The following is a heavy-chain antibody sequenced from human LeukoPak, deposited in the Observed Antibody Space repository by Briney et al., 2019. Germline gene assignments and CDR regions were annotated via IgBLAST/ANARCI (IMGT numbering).Heavy chain of an antibody. Sequence: KTSETLSLTCTVSGGSISSSSYYWSWIRQPPGKGLEWIGYIYYSGSTNYNPSLKSRVTISVDTSKNQFSLKLSSVTAADTAVYYCARVDTAGTRFDYWGQGTLVTVSS. CDR1: GGSISSSSYY. V-gene: IGHV4-61*01. J-gene: IGHJ4*02. D-gene: IGHD1-1*01. CDR2: IYYSGST. CDR3: ARVDTAGTRFDY.